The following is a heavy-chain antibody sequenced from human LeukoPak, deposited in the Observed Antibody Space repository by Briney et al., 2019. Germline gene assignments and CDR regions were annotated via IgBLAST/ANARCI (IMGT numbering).Heavy chain of an antibody. J-gene: IGHJ4*02. Sequence: PSQTLSLTCTVSGGSISSGDYYWSWIRQPPGKGLEWIGYIYYSGSTNYNPSLKSRVTISVDTSKNQFSLRLSSVTAADTAVYYCARGSYYGSGSPPGYWGQGTLVTVSS. CDR2: IYYSGST. D-gene: IGHD3-10*01. V-gene: IGHV4-30-4*08. CDR3: ARGSYYGSGSPPGY. CDR1: GGSISSGDYY.